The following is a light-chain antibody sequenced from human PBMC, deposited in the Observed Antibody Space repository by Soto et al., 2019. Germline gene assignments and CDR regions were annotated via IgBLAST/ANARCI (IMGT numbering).Light chain of an antibody. J-gene: IGLJ2*01. V-gene: IGLV2-23*01. Sequence: QTVVTQPASVSGSPGQSITISCTGTSSDFGSYNLVSWFQQHPGEAPKLIIYEASRRPSGVSNRFSASKSANTASLTISGLQSEDEADYYCCSYAGSDTMIFGGGTKVTVL. CDR1: SSDFGSYNL. CDR3: CSYAGSDTMI. CDR2: EAS.